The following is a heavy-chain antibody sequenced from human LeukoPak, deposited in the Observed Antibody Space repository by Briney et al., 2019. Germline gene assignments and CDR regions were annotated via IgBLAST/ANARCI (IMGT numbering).Heavy chain of an antibody. D-gene: IGHD6-13*01. V-gene: IGHV3-33*08. CDR1: GFTFSSYW. J-gene: IGHJ4*02. CDR2: IWYDGGNK. Sequence: PGGSLRLSCAASGFTFSSYWMSWARQAPGKGLEWLAIIWYDGGNKFYADSVKGRFTISRDNSRNTVYLQMNRLSAEDTAVYYCVRGGLAAAGIDYWGQGTLVTVSS. CDR3: VRGGLAAAGIDY.